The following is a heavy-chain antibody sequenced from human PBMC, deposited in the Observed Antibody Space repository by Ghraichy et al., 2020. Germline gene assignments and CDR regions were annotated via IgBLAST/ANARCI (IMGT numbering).Heavy chain of an antibody. CDR2: INPNSGGT. CDR1: GYTFTAYN. V-gene: IGHV1-2*02. D-gene: IGHD5-24*01. CDR3: ASGITSGGGYTMDV. Sequence: ASVKVSCKASGYTFTAYNMHWVRQAPGQGLEWMGWINPNSGGTYYAQKFQGSVTMTRDTSIGTAYMELSRLTSDDTAVYYCASGITSGGGYTMDVWGQGTTVTVSS. J-gene: IGHJ6*02.